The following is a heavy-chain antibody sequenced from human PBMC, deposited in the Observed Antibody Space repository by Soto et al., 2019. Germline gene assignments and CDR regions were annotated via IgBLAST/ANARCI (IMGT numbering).Heavy chain of an antibody. CDR1: RGSFSNYG. CDR3: ARGSLTIDY. Sequence: XATLWLSFTVSRGSFSNYGWSWIRQPAGKGLEWIGRIFPSVNTNYNPSLDSRVTMSEDTSKNQFSLKLSSVTDAETAVYYCARGSLTIDYCGQRTLVTVSS. V-gene: IGHV4-4*07. J-gene: IGHJ4*02. CDR2: IFPSVNT.